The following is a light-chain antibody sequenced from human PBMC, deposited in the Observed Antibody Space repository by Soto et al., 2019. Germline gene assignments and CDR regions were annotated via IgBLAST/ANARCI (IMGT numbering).Light chain of an antibody. CDR1: QSVRSY. J-gene: IGKJ5*01. CDR2: AAS. CDR3: QQSYGTPIT. Sequence: DIQMTHSPSSVSASVGDRFTITCRASQSVRSYLNWYQQKPGKAPKLLIFAASSLQSGTPSRFSGSGSGTDFTLTISTLQPEDFATYYCQQSYGTPITFGQGTRLEIK. V-gene: IGKV1-39*01.